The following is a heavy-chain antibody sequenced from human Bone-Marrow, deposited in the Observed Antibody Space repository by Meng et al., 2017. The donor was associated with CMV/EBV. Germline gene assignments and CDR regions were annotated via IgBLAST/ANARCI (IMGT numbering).Heavy chain of an antibody. CDR3: ASSVTRGFDP. Sequence: KVSCKASGYTLTSYAMHWVRQAPGQRLEWMGWINAGNSNTKYSQKFQGRVTITRDTSTSTAYMELSSLRSEDTAVYYCASSVTRGFDPWGQGTLVTVSS. J-gene: IGHJ5*02. CDR2: INAGNSNT. V-gene: IGHV1-3*01. CDR1: GYTLTSYA. D-gene: IGHD5-24*01.